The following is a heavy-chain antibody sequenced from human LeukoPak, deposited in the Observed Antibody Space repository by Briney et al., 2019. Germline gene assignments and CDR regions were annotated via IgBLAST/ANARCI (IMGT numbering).Heavy chain of an antibody. D-gene: IGHD6-6*01. CDR3: ARARRPHYMDV. CDR2: IDSDGSST. V-gene: IGHV3-74*01. Sequence: GGSLRLSCAASGFTFSSYWMHWVRQAPGKGLVWVSRIDSDGSSTSYADSVKGRFTISRDNAKNTLYLQMNSLRAEDTAVYYCARARRPHYMDVWGKGTTVTISS. CDR1: GFTFSSYW. J-gene: IGHJ6*03.